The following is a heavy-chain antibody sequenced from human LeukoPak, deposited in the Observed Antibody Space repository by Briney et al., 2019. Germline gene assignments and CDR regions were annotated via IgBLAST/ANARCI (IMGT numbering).Heavy chain of an antibody. D-gene: IGHD3-10*01. Sequence: GVLRLSCAASGFTVTNNYMSWVRQAPGKGLEWVSVIYAGGTTSYADSVKGRFTISRDSSKNTLYLQMNSLRAEDTAVYYCAREGYASGTRYGMDVWGQGITVTVSS. J-gene: IGHJ6*02. CDR1: GFTVTNNY. V-gene: IGHV3-66*01. CDR2: IYAGGTT. CDR3: AREGYASGTRYGMDV.